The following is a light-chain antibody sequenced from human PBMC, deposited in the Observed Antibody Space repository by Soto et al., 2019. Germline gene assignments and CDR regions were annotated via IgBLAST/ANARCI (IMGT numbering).Light chain of an antibody. Sequence: EIVMTQYPATLSVSPGEGATLSCGASQSVSSKLAWYQQKPGQAPRLLIYGASTRATGIPARFSGSGSGTEFTLIISSLQSEDSAVYYCQQYNSWLWTFGQGTMVDI. J-gene: IGKJ1*01. CDR3: QQYNSWLWT. CDR1: QSVSSK. CDR2: GAS. V-gene: IGKV3-15*01.